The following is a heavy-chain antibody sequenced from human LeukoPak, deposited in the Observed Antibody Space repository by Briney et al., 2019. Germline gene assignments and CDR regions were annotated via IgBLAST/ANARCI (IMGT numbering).Heavy chain of an antibody. CDR2: INHSGST. V-gene: IGHV4-34*01. J-gene: IGHJ4*02. CDR3: ARRQNYSSGGYFDY. Sequence: SETLSLTFAVYGWSFSGYYWSWIRQPPGKGLEWIGEINHSGSTNYNPSLKSRVTISVDTSKNQFSLKLSSVTAADTAVYYCARRQNYSSGGYFDYWGQGTLVTVSS. CDR1: GWSFSGYY. D-gene: IGHD6-19*01.